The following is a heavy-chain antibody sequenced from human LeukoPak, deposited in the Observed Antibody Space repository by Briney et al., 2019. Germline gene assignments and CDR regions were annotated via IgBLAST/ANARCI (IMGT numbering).Heavy chain of an antibody. CDR3: ASVSGSDWLDY. CDR1: GYTFTGYY. D-gene: IGHD3-9*01. CDR2: ISAYNGNT. J-gene: IGHJ4*02. V-gene: IGHV1-18*04. Sequence: ASVKVSCKASGYTFTGYYMHWVRQAPGQGLEWMGWISAYNGNTNYAQKLQGRVTMTTDTSTSTAYMELRSLRSDDTAVYYCASVSGSDWLDYWGQGTLVTVSS.